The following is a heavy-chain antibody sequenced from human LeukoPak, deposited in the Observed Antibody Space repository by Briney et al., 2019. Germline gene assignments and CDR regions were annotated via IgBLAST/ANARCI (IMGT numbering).Heavy chain of an antibody. V-gene: IGHV1-2*06. Sequence: ASVKVSCKASGYTFTGYHMHWVRQAPGQGLEWMGQINPNNGDTTYAERFQGRVTVTRDTSITTAYMELSRLNSDDTAVYYCASAQNYYDNSLDYWGQGTLAIVSS. CDR3: ASAQNYYDNSLDY. CDR2: INPNNGDT. D-gene: IGHD3-22*01. CDR1: GYTFTGYH. J-gene: IGHJ4*02.